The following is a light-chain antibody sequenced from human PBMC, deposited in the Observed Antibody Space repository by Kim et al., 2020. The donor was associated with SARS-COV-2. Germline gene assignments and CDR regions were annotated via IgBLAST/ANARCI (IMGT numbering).Light chain of an antibody. CDR2: SNN. J-gene: IGLJ3*02. CDR3: AAWDDSLNGFWV. Sequence: ELTQPPSASGTPGQRVTISCSGSSSNIGSNTVNWYQQLPGTAPKLLIYSNNQRPSGVPDRFSGSKSGTSASLAISGLQSEDEADYYCAAWDDSLNGFWVFGGGTQLTVL. CDR1: SSNIGSNT. V-gene: IGLV1-44*01.